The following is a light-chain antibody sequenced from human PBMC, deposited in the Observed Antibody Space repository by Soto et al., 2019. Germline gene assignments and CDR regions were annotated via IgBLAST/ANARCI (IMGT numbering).Light chain of an antibody. CDR1: QIVVYRSNNHNY. V-gene: IGKV4-1*01. CDR3: QQYYSTPWT. CDR2: WAS. Sequence: DIVMTQSTASLAVSLGERATINCKSSQIVVYRSNNHNYLAWYQQKPGQPPRLLIYWASTRESGVPDRFSGSGSGTDFTLTISSLQAEDVAVYYCQQYYSTPWTFGQGTKVDIK. J-gene: IGKJ1*01.